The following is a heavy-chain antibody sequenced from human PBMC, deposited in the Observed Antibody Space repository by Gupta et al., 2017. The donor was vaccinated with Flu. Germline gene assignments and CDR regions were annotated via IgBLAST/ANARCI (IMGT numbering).Heavy chain of an antibody. D-gene: IGHD3-10*01. Sequence: QVQVVQSGAEVKRPGASVKVSCKASGYPFTNYYLHWVRQAPGQGLEWMGVINTGGGGTAYTQRFQGRVTLTRDTSTSTVYMELSSLRSEDTAVYYCTRGAYYQSETSPIDYWGQGTLVTVSP. CDR3: TRGAYYQSETSPIDY. CDR1: GYPFTNYY. CDR2: INTGGGGT. V-gene: IGHV1-46*01. J-gene: IGHJ4*02.